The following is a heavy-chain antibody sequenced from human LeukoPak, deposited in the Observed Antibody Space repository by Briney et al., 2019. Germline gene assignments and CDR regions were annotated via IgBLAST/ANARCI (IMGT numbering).Heavy chain of an antibody. J-gene: IGHJ5*02. CDR1: GGSISSSCYY. CDR2: IYYSGST. Sequence: SETLSLTCTVSGGSISSSCYYWGWIRQPPGKGLEWIGSIYYSGSTYYNPSLKSRVTISVDTSKNQFSLKLSSVTAADTAVYYCARHDHPTRLLTGFDPWGQGTLVTVSS. CDR3: ARHDHPTRLLTGFDP. D-gene: IGHD2-21*02. V-gene: IGHV4-39*01.